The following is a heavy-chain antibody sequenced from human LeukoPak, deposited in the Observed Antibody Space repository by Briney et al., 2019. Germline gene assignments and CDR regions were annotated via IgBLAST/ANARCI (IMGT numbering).Heavy chain of an antibody. D-gene: IGHD6-13*01. V-gene: IGHV3-23*01. CDR3: AKGRGSSWYGPFDY. CDR1: GFTFSLYW. CDR2: MSGSGGST. J-gene: IGHJ4*02. Sequence: SGGSLRLSCATSGFTFSLYWMNWVRQAPAKGLEWVSTMSGSGGSTDYADSVKGRFTISGDNSKNTLYLEMNSLRPEDTAVYYCAKGRGSSWYGPFDYWGQGTLVTVSS.